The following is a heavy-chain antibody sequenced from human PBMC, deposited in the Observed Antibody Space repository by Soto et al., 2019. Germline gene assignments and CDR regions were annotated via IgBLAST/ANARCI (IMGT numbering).Heavy chain of an antibody. Sequence: GGSLRLSCVASGFTFSSYGMHWVRQAPGKGLEWVAVIWYDGSNKYYADSVKGRFTISRDNSKNTLYLQMNSLRAEDTAVYYCARGVRIWGSYRPFDAFDIWGQGTMVTVSS. CDR1: GFTFSSYG. J-gene: IGHJ3*02. CDR3: ARGVRIWGSYRPFDAFDI. V-gene: IGHV3-33*01. D-gene: IGHD3-16*02. CDR2: IWYDGSNK.